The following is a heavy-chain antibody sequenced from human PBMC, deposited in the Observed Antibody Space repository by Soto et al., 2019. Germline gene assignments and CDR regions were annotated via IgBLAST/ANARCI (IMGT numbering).Heavy chain of an antibody. D-gene: IGHD1-20*01. CDR1: GGSISRYY. CDR2: IYYSGST. J-gene: IGHJ5*02. V-gene: IGHV4-59*01. CDR3: AREKKMVSVDNWFAP. Sequence: SETLSLTCTVSGGSISRYYWSGIRQPPGKGLEWFGYIYYSGSTNYNPSLKSRVTISVDTSKNKFSLKLSSVTAADTAVYYCAREKKMVSVDNWFAPWGQGSLVTVYS.